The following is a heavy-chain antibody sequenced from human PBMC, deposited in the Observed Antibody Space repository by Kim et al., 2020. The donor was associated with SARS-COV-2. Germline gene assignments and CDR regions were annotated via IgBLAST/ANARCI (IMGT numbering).Heavy chain of an antibody. CDR1: GGSISSGSYY. CDR2: IYTSGST. D-gene: IGHD6-6*01. Sequence: SQTLSLTCTVSGGSISSGSYYWSWIRQPAGKGLEWIGRIYTSGSTNYNPSLKSRVTISVDTSKNQFSLKLSSVTAADTAVYYCARVRGSSSRGYYYYYYGMDVWGQGTTVTVSS. CDR3: ARVRGSSSRGYYYYYYGMDV. V-gene: IGHV4-61*02. J-gene: IGHJ6*02.